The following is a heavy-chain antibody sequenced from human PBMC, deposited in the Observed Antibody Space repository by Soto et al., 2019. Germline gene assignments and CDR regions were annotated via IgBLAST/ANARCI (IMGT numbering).Heavy chain of an antibody. J-gene: IGHJ4*02. D-gene: IGHD3-22*01. Sequence: QVQLVQSGAEVKKPGSSVKVSCKASGGTFSSYAISWVRQAPGQGLEWMGGSIPIFGTANYAQKFEGRVTITADESTSTDYMELSSLRSEDTAVYYCARAPGGDSSGYYFQTNPVDYWGPGTLVTVSS. CDR2: SIPIFGTA. CDR3: ARAPGGDSSGYYFQTNPVDY. CDR1: GGTFSSYA. V-gene: IGHV1-69*01.